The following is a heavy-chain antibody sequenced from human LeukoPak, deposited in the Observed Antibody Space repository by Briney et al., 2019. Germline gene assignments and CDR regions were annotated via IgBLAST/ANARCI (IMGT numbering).Heavy chain of an antibody. J-gene: IGHJ3*02. CDR2: LSSSGGST. V-gene: IGHV3-23*01. Sequence: GGSLRLSCAASGFTFSSYWMSWVHQAPGKGLEWVSSLSSSGGSTFYADSVKGRFTISRDNSKDTLYLQMNTLRVEDTAVYYCANRYWGSGYDAFDIWGQGTMVTVSS. D-gene: IGHD7-27*01. CDR1: GFTFSSYW. CDR3: ANRYWGSGYDAFDI.